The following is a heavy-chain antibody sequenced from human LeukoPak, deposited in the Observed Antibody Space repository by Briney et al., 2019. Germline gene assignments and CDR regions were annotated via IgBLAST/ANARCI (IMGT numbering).Heavy chain of an antibody. CDR3: ARGYDYDSSGYSSD. D-gene: IGHD3-22*01. V-gene: IGHV3-23*01. CDR2: MSGGGDNS. J-gene: IGHJ4*02. CDR1: GFGFRLHS. Sequence: GGSLRLSCASSGFGFRLHSMTWVRQAAGKGLEWVSSMSGGGDNSYYADSVKGRFTVSRDYSKNTLYLQMNSLRPDDTAVYYCARGYDYDSSGYSSDWGQGTLVTVSS.